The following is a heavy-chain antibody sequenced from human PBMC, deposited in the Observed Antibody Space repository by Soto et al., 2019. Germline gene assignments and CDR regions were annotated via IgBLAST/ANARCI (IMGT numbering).Heavy chain of an antibody. J-gene: IGHJ5*02. Sequence: GGSLRLSCAASGFTFSDYGMSWVRQAPGKGLEWVSAISGSGSTFYADSVKGRFTISRDDSKNTLFLQMNSLRAQDTAVYYCAKDYLRWAQPWGQGTLVTVSS. CDR1: GFTFSDYG. V-gene: IGHV3-23*01. CDR3: AKDYLRWAQP. D-gene: IGHD1-26*01. CDR2: ISGSGST.